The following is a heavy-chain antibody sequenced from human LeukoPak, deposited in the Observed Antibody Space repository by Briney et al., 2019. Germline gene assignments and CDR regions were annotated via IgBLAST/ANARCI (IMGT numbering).Heavy chain of an antibody. D-gene: IGHD7-27*01. V-gene: IGHV4-39*07. CDR1: GGSISSGSYY. J-gene: IGHJ5*02. Sequence: PSEALSLTCTVSGGSISSGSYYWGWIRQPPGKGLEWIGSIYYSGSTYYNPSLKSRVTISVDTSKNQFSLKLSSVTAADTAVYYCARVPDWGSLWFDPWGQGTLVTVSS. CDR3: ARVPDWGSLWFDP. CDR2: IYYSGST.